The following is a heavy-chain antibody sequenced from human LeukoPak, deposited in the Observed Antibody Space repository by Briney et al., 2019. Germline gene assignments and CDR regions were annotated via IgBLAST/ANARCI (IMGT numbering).Heavy chain of an antibody. CDR1: GYTFTGYY. J-gene: IGHJ4*02. Sequence: SVKVSCKASGYTFTGYYMHWVRQAPGQGLEWMGWINPNSGGTNYAQKFQGRVTMTRDTSISTAYMELSRLRSDDTAVYYCASFKVQLITVVAASQDYWGQGTLVTVSS. CDR2: INPNSGGT. CDR3: ASFKVQLITVVAASQDY. D-gene: IGHD2-15*01. V-gene: IGHV1-2*02.